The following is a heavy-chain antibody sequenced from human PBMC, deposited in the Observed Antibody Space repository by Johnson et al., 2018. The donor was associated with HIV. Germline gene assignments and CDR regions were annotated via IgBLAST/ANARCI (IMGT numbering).Heavy chain of an antibody. D-gene: IGHD2-15*01. Sequence: MQLVESGGDMVQRGGSLRLSCAASGFTFSSYWMAWVRQAPGKGLEWVANVKQDGSENNYVDSVKGRFTISRDNAKNSMYLQMNSLRGEDTAVYYCARVWVVEVARGAFDIWGQGTMVTVSS. V-gene: IGHV3-7*01. CDR3: ARVWVVEVARGAFDI. J-gene: IGHJ3*02. CDR2: VKQDGSEN. CDR1: GFTFSSYW.